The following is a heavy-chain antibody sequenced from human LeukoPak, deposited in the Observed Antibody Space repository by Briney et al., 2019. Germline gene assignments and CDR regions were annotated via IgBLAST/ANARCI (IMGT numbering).Heavy chain of an antibody. Sequence: ASVKVSCKSSGYTFTDYYIHWMRQAPGQGLEWMGWINPKRGVTTYAQKFQGRVTMTRDTSITTAYMELTRLRSDDTTIYYCARERNYGDYGNAFDVWGQGTKVTVSS. CDR1: GYTFTDYY. J-gene: IGHJ3*01. D-gene: IGHD4-17*01. CDR2: INPKRGVT. CDR3: ARERNYGDYGNAFDV. V-gene: IGHV1-2*02.